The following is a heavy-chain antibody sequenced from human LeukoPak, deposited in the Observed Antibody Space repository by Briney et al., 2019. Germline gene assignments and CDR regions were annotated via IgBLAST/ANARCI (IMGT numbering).Heavy chain of an antibody. Sequence: PGGSLRLSCAASGFMFSHFDMNWVRQAPGKGLEWVSFISSSSDSIYYADSVKGRFTISRDNAKNSVYLQMDSLRAEDTALYYCVRDSPPRMAMPAIMQNCFDIWGQGTMVTVSS. V-gene: IGHV3-21*01. D-gene: IGHD5-24*01. J-gene: IGHJ3*02. CDR2: ISSSSDSI. CDR1: GFMFSHFD. CDR3: VRDSPPRMAMPAIMQNCFDI.